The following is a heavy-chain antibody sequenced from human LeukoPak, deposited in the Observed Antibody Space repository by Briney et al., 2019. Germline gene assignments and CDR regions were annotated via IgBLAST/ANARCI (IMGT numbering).Heavy chain of an antibody. D-gene: IGHD3-9*01. CDR1: GFTFSSYA. CDR3: AKVYILTGYFDY. J-gene: IGHJ4*02. CDR2: ISGSGGST. Sequence: PGGSLRLSCAASGFTFSSYAMSWVRQAPGKGLEWVSAISGSGGSTYYADSVKGRFTISRDNSKNTLYLQMNSLRAEDTAVYHCAKVYILTGYFDYWGQGTLVTVSS. V-gene: IGHV3-23*01.